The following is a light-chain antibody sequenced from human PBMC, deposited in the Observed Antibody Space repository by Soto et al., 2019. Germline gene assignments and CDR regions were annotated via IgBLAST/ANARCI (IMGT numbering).Light chain of an antibody. V-gene: IGLV2-14*01. Sequence: SALTQPASVSGSPGQSITISCTGTSSDVGGYNYVSWYQQHPGKAPKLMIYDVSNRPSGVSNRFSGSKSGNTASLTISGLQAEDEADYYCTSYTRTSSTTYVFGTGTKLTVL. CDR1: SSDVGGYNY. CDR3: TSYTRTSSTTYV. J-gene: IGLJ1*01. CDR2: DVS.